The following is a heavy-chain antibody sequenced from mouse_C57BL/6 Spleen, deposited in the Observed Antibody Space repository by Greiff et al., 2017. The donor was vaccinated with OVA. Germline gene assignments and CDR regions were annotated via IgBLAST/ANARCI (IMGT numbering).Heavy chain of an antibody. CDR3: AREGITTRAMDY. CDR1: GYTFTSYW. D-gene: IGHD1-1*01. V-gene: IGHV1-52*01. CDR2: IDPSDSET. Sequence: QVQLQQPGAELVRPGSSVKLSCKASGYTFTSYWMHWVKQRPIQGLEWIGNIDPSDSETHYNQKFKDKATLTVDKSSSTAYMQLSSLTSEDSAVYYCAREGITTRAMDYWGQGTSVTVSS. J-gene: IGHJ4*01.